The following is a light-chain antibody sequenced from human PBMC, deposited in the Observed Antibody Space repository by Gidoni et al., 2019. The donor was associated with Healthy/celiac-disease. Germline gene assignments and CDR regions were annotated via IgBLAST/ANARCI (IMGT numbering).Light chain of an antibody. CDR2: GAS. J-gene: IGKJ3*01. V-gene: IGKV3D-15*01. CDR1: QSVSSN. Sequence: EIVMTQSPATLSVSPGERATLSCRASQSVSSNLAWYQQKPGQAPRLLIYGASTRATGIPARFSGSGSGTEFTLTISSLQSEDFAVYYCQQYTNWPPEFAFGPGTKVDIK. CDR3: QQYTNWPPEFA.